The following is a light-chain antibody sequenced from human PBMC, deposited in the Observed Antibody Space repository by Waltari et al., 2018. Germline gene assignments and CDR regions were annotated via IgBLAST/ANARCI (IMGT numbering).Light chain of an antibody. V-gene: IGKV3-15*01. J-gene: IGKJ4*01. Sequence: EIVMTQSPATLSVSPGERATLYCRASQSVSSNLAWYQQKPGQAPRLLIYGASTRATGIPARFSGSGSGTEFTLTISSLQSEDFAVYYCQQYNNWPPRGLTFGGGTKVEIK. CDR2: GAS. CDR1: QSVSSN. CDR3: QQYNNWPPRGLT.